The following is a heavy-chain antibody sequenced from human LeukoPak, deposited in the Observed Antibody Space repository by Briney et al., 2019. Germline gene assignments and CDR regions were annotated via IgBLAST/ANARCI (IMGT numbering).Heavy chain of an antibody. J-gene: IGHJ4*02. V-gene: IGHV1-69*15. CDR2: IIPIFGTA. CDR1: GGTFSSYA. D-gene: IGHD5-24*01. CDR3: ARAKSTRRLRTDRGDYFDY. Sequence: ASVKVSCKASGGTFSSYAISWVRQAPGQGLEWMGRIIPIFGTANYAQKFQGGVTITADESTSTAYMELSSLRSEDTAVYYCARAKSTRRLRTDRGDYFDYWGQGTLVTVSS.